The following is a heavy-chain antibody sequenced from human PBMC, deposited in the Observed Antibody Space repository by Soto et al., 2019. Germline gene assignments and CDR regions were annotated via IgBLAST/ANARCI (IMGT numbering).Heavy chain of an antibody. CDR3: ARRVDYYGSGSLDAFDI. Sequence: PGESLKISCEASGYIFTSYWIAWVRQMPGKGPEWMGIIYPGDSDTRYSPSFQGQVTISADKSISTAYLQWSSLKASDTAMYYCARRVDYYGSGSLDAFDIWGLGTMVTVS. CDR1: GYIFTSYW. CDR2: IYPGDSDT. V-gene: IGHV5-51*01. J-gene: IGHJ3*02. D-gene: IGHD3-10*01.